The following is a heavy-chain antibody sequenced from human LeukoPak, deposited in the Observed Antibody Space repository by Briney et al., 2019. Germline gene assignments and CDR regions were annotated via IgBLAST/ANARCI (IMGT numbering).Heavy chain of an antibody. CDR3: ARAFPDSSGYYWLDP. CDR2: IGTAGDT. J-gene: IGHJ5*02. Sequence: GGSLRLSCAASGFTFSSYDMHWVRQATGKGLEWVSAIGTAGDTYYPGSVKGRFTISRENAKNSLYLQMNSLRAGDTAVYYCARAFPDSSGYYWLDPWGQGTLVTVSS. V-gene: IGHV3-13*01. D-gene: IGHD3-22*01. CDR1: GFTFSSYD.